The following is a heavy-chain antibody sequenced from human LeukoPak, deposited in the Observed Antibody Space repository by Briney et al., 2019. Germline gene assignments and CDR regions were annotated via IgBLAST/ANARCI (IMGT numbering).Heavy chain of an antibody. CDR2: IYYNGNT. CDR1: GGSIRTYF. Sequence: KPSETLSLTCTVSGGSIRTYFWNWIRQPPGKGLEWIGYIYYNGNTNYNPSLKSRVTISVDTSKNQFSLKLSSVTAADTAVYYCARASVTYNYYYGMDVWGQGTTVTVSS. V-gene: IGHV4-59*01. CDR3: ARASVTYNYYYGMDV. D-gene: IGHD1-14*01. J-gene: IGHJ6*02.